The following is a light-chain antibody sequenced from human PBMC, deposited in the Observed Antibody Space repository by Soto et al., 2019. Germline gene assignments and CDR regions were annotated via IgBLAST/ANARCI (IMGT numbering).Light chain of an antibody. J-gene: IGKJ1*01. Sequence: GDRVTITCRASQSWLAWYQQKPGKAPKLLIYDDSSLESGVPSRFSGSGSGTEFTLTISSLQPDDFATYYCQQYNGYSPTFGQGTKVAIK. CDR1: QSW. CDR3: QQYNGYSPT. CDR2: DDS. V-gene: IGKV1-5*01.